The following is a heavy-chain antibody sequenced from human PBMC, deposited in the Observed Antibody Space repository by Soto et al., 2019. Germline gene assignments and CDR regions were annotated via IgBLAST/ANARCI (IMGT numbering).Heavy chain of an antibody. CDR1: GFTFSSYA. D-gene: IGHD2-8*01. V-gene: IGHV3-30-3*01. Sequence: GSLRLSCAASGFTFSSYAMHWVRQAPGKGLEWVAVISYDGSNKYYADSVKGRFTISRDNSKNTLYLQMNSLRAEDTAVYYCATHRSYDITEIDYWGQGTLVTVSS. CDR2: ISYDGSNK. J-gene: IGHJ4*02. CDR3: ATHRSYDITEIDY.